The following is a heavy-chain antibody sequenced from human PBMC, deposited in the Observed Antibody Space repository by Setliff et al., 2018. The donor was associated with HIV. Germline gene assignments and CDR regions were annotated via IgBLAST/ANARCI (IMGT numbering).Heavy chain of an antibody. CDR3: SRGTTASDSIPDY. CDR2: ILYNGTT. J-gene: IGHJ4*02. V-gene: IGHV4-31*11. CDR1: GGSVSSDDYY. D-gene: IGHD4-17*01. Sequence: SETLSLTCAVSGGSVSSDDYYWAWIRQFPGKGLEWIGYILYNGTTYYNPSIKSRVAITKDTSKNQVSLHLTSMTVVDTAIYYCSRGTTASDSIPDYWGQGTLVTVSS.